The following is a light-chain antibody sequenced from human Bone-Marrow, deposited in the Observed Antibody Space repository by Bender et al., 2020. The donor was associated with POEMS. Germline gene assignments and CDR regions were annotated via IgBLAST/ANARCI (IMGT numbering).Light chain of an antibody. CDR3: AAWDAGLGDGV. CDR1: NSNIGTNA. J-gene: IGLJ3*02. V-gene: IGLV1-44*01. Sequence: QSVLTQPPSASGTPGQRVTISCSGSNSNIGTNAVNWYQQFPGTAPKLLIYSDNQRPSGVPDRFYAFKSGTSASLAISGLQSEDEADYYCAAWDAGLGDGVFSGGTKLTVL. CDR2: SDN.